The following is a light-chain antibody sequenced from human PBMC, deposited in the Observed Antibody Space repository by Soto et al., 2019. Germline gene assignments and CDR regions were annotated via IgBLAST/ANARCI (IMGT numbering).Light chain of an antibody. CDR2: GAS. J-gene: IGKJ5*01. CDR1: QSVSSSY. CDR3: QQYGSPSIT. V-gene: IGKV3-20*01. Sequence: EIVLTQSPGTLSLSPGERATLSCRASQSVSSSYLAWYQQEPGQAPRLLIYGASSRATGIPDRFSGSGSGTDFTLTISRLEPEDFAVYYCQQYGSPSITFGQGTRLEIK.